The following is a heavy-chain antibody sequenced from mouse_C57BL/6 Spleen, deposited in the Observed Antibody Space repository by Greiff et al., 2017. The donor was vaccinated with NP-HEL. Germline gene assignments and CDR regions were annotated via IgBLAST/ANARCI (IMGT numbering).Heavy chain of an antibody. CDR2: IDPSDSYT. CDR3: ARRGLGRGYFDV. V-gene: IGHV1-69*01. J-gene: IGHJ1*03. Sequence: QVQLQQPGAELVMPGASVKLSCKASGYTFTSYWMHWVKQRPGQGLEWIGEIDPSDSYTTYNQKFKGKSTLTVDKSSSTAYMQLSSLTSEDSAVYYCARRGLGRGYFDVWGTGTTVTVSS. CDR1: GYTFTSYW. D-gene: IGHD4-1*01.